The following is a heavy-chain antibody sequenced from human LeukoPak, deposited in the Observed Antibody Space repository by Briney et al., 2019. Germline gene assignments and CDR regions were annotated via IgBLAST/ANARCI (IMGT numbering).Heavy chain of an antibody. CDR2: IHPAVSDI. J-gene: IGHJ4*02. CDR3: AASPPHCGPDCPFDY. V-gene: IGHV5-51*01. D-gene: IGHD2-21*02. CDR1: GYSFTSYW. Sequence: GESLKISCKGSGYSFTSYWIGWVRQMPGKGLEWVGIIHPAVSDIPYSPSFQGQVVISVDRSISTAYLQWNSLKASETAIHYCAASPPHCGPDCPFDYWGQGTLVTVSS.